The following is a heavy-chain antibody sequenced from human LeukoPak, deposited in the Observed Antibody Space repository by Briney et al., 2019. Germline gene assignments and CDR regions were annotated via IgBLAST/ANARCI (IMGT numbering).Heavy chain of an antibody. Sequence: ASVKVSCKASGYTFTGYYMHWVRQAPGQGLEWMGRINPNNGATNYARKLQGRVTITGDTSISTAYMELSSLRSDDTAVYYCTRESGSYHGNDYWGQGTLVTVSP. CDR3: TRESGSYHGNDY. V-gene: IGHV1-2*06. CDR1: GYTFTGYY. D-gene: IGHD1-26*01. J-gene: IGHJ4*02. CDR2: INPNNGAT.